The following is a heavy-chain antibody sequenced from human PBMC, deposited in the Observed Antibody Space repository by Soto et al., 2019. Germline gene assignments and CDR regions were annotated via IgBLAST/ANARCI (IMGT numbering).Heavy chain of an antibody. CDR2: ISGSGGST. Sequence: EVQLLESGGGLVQPGGSLRLSCAAPGFTFSSYAMSWVRQAPGKGLEWVSAISGSGGSTYYADSVKGRFTISRDNSKNTLYLQMNSLRAEDTAVYYCAKFGTMVRGVIIDYWGQGTLVTVSS. CDR3: AKFGTMVRGVIIDY. J-gene: IGHJ4*02. D-gene: IGHD3-10*01. CDR1: GFTFSSYA. V-gene: IGHV3-23*01.